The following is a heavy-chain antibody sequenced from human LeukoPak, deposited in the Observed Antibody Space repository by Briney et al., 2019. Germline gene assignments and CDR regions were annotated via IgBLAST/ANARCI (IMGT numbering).Heavy chain of an antibody. Sequence: GGSLRLSCAASGFTFSSYAMSWVRQAPGKGLEWVSAISGSGGSTYYADSVKGRFTISRDNSKNTPYLQMDSLRVEDTATYYCARHSTGASWGQGTLVTVSS. D-gene: IGHD2-15*01. J-gene: IGHJ4*02. V-gene: IGHV3-23*01. CDR3: ARHSTGAS. CDR2: ISGSGGST. CDR1: GFTFSSYA.